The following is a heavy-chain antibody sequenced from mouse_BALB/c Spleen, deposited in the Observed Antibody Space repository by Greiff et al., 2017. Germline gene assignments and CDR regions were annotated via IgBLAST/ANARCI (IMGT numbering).Heavy chain of an antibody. CDR1: GYSITSGYY. Sequence: EVQLQESEPGLVKPSQSLSLTCSVTGYSITSGYYWNWIRQFPGNKPEWMGYISYDGSNNYNPSLKNRISITRDTSKNQFFLKLNSVTTEDTATYYCARASYYAMDYWGQGTSVTVTS. V-gene: IGHV3-6*02. CDR2: ISYDGSN. J-gene: IGHJ4*01. CDR3: ARASYYAMDY.